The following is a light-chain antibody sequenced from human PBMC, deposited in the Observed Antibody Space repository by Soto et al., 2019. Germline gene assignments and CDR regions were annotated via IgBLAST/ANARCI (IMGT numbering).Light chain of an antibody. CDR2: DVS. CDR1: SSDVGGYNY. CDR3: ISYTSSSTLVV. Sequence: QSALTQPASVSGSPGQSITISCTGTSSDVGGYNYVSWYQQHPGKAPKLMIYDVSNRPSGVSNRFSGSKSGNTASLTISGLQAEDEADYYCISYTSSSTLVVLGGGTKLTVL. V-gene: IGLV2-14*01. J-gene: IGLJ2*01.